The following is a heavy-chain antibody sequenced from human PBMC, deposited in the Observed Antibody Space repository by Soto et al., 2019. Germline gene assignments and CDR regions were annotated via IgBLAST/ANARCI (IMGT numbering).Heavy chain of an antibody. CDR2: ISGSGGST. D-gene: IGHD6-13*01. CDR1: GFSVRSNY. Sequence: GGSLRLSCAVSGFSVRSNYMSWVRQAPGKGLEWVSAISGSGGSTYYADSVKGRFTISRDNSKNTLYLQMNSLRAEDTAVYYSAKAGSSWNFDYWGQGTLVTVSS. V-gene: IGHV3-23*01. J-gene: IGHJ4*02. CDR3: AKAGSSWNFDY.